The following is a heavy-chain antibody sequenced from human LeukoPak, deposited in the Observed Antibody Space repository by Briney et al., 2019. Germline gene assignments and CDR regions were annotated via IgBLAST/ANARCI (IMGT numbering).Heavy chain of an antibody. CDR3: ARGDAFDI. CDR1: GFSFSSYA. V-gene: IGHV3-64*01. J-gene: IGHJ3*02. CDR2: ISSNGGST. Sequence: GGSLRLSCAASGFSFSSYAMHWVRQAPGKGLEYVSAISSNGGSTYYANSVKGRFTISRDNSKNTLYLQMGSLRAEDTAVYYCARGDAFDIWGQGTMVTVSS.